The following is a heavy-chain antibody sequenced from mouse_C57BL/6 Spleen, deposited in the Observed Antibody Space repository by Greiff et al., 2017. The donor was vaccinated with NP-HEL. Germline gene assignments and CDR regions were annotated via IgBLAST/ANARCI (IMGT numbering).Heavy chain of an antibody. CDR2: IYWDDDK. V-gene: IGHV8-12*01. J-gene: IGHJ4*01. Sequence: QVTLKESGPGILQSSQTLSLTCSFSGFSLSTSGMGVSWIRQPSGKGLEWLAHIYWDDDKRYNPSLKSRLTISKDTSRNQVFLKITSVDTADTATYYCARNGAPSYYYGSSYGAMDYWGQGTSVTVSS. D-gene: IGHD1-1*01. CDR1: GFSLSTSGMG. CDR3: ARNGAPSYYYGSSYGAMDY.